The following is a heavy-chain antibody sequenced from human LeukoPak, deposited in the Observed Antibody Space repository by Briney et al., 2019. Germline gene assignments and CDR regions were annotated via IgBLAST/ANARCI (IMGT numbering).Heavy chain of an antibody. V-gene: IGHV4-30-4*08. D-gene: IGHD3-3*01. CDR3: ARSYYDCWSGRGAFDI. J-gene: IGHJ3*02. CDR1: GGSISSGDYY. CDR2: IYYSGST. Sequence: SQTLSLTCTVSGGSISSGDYYWSWIRQPPGKGLEWIGYIYYSGSTYYNPSLKSRVTISVDTSKNQFSLKLSSVTAADTAVYYCARSYYDCWSGRGAFDIWGQGTKVTVSS.